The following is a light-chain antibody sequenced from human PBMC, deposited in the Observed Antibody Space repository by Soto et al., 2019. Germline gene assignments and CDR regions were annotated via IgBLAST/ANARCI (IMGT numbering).Light chain of an antibody. Sequence: DIQMTQSPSTLSASVGDRVTITCRASQSISTLLAWYQQKPGKAPELLISDASSLESGVPSRFSGSGSGAEFTLTFSSLQPDDFATYYCQQYNSSSLWTFGHGTKVEIK. CDR3: QQYNSSSLWT. CDR1: QSISTL. V-gene: IGKV1-5*01. J-gene: IGKJ1*01. CDR2: DAS.